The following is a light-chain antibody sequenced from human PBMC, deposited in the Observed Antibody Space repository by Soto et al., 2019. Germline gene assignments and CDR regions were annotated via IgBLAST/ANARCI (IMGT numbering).Light chain of an antibody. CDR1: QDISNY. J-gene: IGKJ1*01. V-gene: IGKV1-17*01. CDR2: AAS. CDR3: LQHNSYPRT. Sequence: DIQMAQSPSSLSASVGDSVTITCQASQDISNYLNWYQQKPGKATKLLIYAASSLQSGVPSRFSGSGSGTEFTLTISSLQPEDFATYYCLQHNSYPRTVGQGTKVDI.